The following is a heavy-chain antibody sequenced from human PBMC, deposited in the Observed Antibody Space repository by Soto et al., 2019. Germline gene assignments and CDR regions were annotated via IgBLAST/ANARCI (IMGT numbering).Heavy chain of an antibody. D-gene: IGHD1-26*01. CDR1: GFTFSNYW. V-gene: IGHV3-74*03. CDR2: INIDGSGT. CDR3: GRDPYSGARYYLDL. Sequence: GGSLRLSCAASGFTFSNYWMHWVRQAPGKGLVWVSRINIDGSGTTYADSVKGRFTISRDNAKNTVFLEMKNLRAEDTAVYYCGRDPYSGARYYLDLWGQGTQVTVSS. J-gene: IGHJ4*02.